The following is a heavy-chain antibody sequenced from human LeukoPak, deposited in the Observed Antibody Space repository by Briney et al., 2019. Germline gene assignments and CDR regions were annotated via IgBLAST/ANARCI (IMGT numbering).Heavy chain of an antibody. CDR3: TTAYYCDQRGYYRDY. Sequence: GGSLRLSCAASGFTFTIYGLNWVRQAPGRGPEWVSYIDARSGITYYAGSVQGRFTISRDNARESVFLQMDSLGVDDTAVYYCTTAYYCDQRGYYRDYWGQGTLVTVSS. V-gene: IGHV3-48*01. CDR2: IDARSGIT. J-gene: IGHJ4*02. D-gene: IGHD3-22*01. CDR1: GFTFTIYG.